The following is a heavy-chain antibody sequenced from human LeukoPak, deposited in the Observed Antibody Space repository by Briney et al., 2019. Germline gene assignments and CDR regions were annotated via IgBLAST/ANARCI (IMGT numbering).Heavy chain of an antibody. J-gene: IGHJ4*02. CDR1: GFTFSSYS. V-gene: IGHV3-30*18. CDR2: ISYDGSNK. CDR3: AKGRCSAGSCYEFDH. Sequence: GGSLRLSCAASGFTFSSYSIHWVRQAPGKGLEWVAVISYDGSNKYYADSVKGRFTISRDNSKNTLYLQMSSLRPEDTAVYYCAKGRCSAGSCYEFDHWGQGTLVTAPS. D-gene: IGHD2-15*01.